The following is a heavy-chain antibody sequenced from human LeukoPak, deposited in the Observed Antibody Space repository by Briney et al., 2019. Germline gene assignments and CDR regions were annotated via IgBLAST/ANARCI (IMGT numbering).Heavy chain of an antibody. CDR2: VYSGGIT. J-gene: IGHJ6*02. D-gene: IGHD1-26*01. CDR1: GFSFDDYA. CDR3: VSTTYYYYCGMDV. V-gene: IGHV3-66*01. Sequence: GGSLRLSCAAPGFSFDDYAIHWVRQAPAKGLEWVSVVYSGGITYYADSVKARFTISRDNSKNKLYLQMNSLRAEDTAVYYFVSTTYYYYCGMDVWGQGTTVTVSS.